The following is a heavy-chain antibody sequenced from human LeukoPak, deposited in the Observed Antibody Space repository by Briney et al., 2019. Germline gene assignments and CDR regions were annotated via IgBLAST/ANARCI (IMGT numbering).Heavy chain of an antibody. V-gene: IGHV1-69*04. D-gene: IGHD5-12*01. J-gene: IGHJ4*02. Sequence: SVKVSCKTSGWTFNNYAISWVRQAPGQGLEWMGRVVPMFGIRNYPQTFRGRVNITADKATNTVYMELRSLRAEDTAIYYCATEPSRSYSFDHLDFWSLGTPVTVSS. CDR3: ATEPSRSYSFDHLDF. CDR1: GWTFNNYA. CDR2: VVPMFGIR.